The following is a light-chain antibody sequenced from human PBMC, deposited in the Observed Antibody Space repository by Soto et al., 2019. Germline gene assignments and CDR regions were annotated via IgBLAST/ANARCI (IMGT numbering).Light chain of an antibody. V-gene: IGKV1-12*01. Sequence: ERATLSCRASQSVSSTLLAWHQQKPGKAPKLLIYAASSLQSGVPSRFSGSGSGTDFTLTISSLQPEDFATYYCQQANSFPLTFGGGTKVDI. CDR3: QQANSFPLT. CDR1: QSVSSTL. J-gene: IGKJ4*01. CDR2: AAS.